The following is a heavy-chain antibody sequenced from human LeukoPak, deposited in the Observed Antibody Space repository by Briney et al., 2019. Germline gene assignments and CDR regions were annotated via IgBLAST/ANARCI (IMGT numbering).Heavy chain of an antibody. CDR1: GGTFSSYA. D-gene: IGHD1-26*01. CDR2: MNPNSGNT. V-gene: IGHV1-8*02. CDR3: ASALGATVTDY. Sequence: ASVKVSCKASGGTFSSYAISWVRQAPGQGLEWMGWMNPNSGNTGYAQKFQGRVTMTRNTSISTAYMELSSLRSEDTAVYYCASALGATVTDYWGQGTLVTVSS. J-gene: IGHJ4*02.